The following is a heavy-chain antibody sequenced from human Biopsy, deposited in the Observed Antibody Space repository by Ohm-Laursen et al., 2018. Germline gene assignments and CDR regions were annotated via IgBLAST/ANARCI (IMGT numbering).Heavy chain of an antibody. V-gene: IGHV1-2*02. CDR3: AKGQDLRGGAEYFQH. CDR2: INPHSGTT. Sequence: GASVKVSCRASGYTFTGQYLHWVRQVPGQGLEWMGWINPHSGTTKFAQDFRGRVIMTRDTSITTAYMELRRLRSDDTAVYYCAKGQDLRGGAEYFQHWGQGALVTVSS. D-gene: IGHD2-15*01. CDR1: GYTFTGQY. J-gene: IGHJ1*01.